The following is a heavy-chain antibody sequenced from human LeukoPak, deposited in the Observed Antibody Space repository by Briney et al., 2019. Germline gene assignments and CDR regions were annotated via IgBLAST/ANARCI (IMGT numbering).Heavy chain of an antibody. J-gene: IGHJ6*02. CDR3: ARLSGDCSDNNCYSDYYYYGMDV. CDR1: GYSFTSYW. Sequence: GESLRISCKGSGYSFTSYWIAWVRQMSGKGLEWMGRIDPSDSYTKYSPSFQGHVTISGGKSTSTAYLQWSSLKASDTAMYYCARLSGDCSDNNCYSDYYYYGMDVWGQGTTVTVSS. CDR2: IDPSDSYT. V-gene: IGHV5-10-1*01. D-gene: IGHD2-15*01.